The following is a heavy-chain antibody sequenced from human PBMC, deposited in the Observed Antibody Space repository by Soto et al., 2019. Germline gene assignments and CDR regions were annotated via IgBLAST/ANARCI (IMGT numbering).Heavy chain of an antibody. CDR2: IWYDGSNK. D-gene: IGHD1-26*01. Sequence: PGGSLRLSCAASGFTFSSYGMHWVRQAPGKGLEWVAVIWYDGSNKYYADSVKGRFTISRDNSKNTLYLQMNSLRAEDTAVYYCARDAGSLILTYYYGMDVWGQGTTVTVSS. J-gene: IGHJ6*02. CDR1: GFTFSSYG. V-gene: IGHV3-33*08. CDR3: ARDAGSLILTYYYGMDV.